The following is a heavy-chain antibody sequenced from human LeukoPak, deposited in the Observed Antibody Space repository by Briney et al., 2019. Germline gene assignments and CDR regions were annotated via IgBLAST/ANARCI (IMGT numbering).Heavy chain of an antibody. D-gene: IGHD5-24*01. J-gene: IGHJ4*02. V-gene: IGHV3-7*04. CDR1: GFPFSSYW. CDR2: IKQDGSKK. Sequence: GGCLRLSCVASGFPFSSYWMTWVRQAPGKGLEWVANIKQDGSKKSYVDSVKGRFTISRDNAKNSLYLQMNSLRAEDTAIYYCTRVGYIDEGIDYWGQGTLVTVSS. CDR3: TRVGYIDEGIDY.